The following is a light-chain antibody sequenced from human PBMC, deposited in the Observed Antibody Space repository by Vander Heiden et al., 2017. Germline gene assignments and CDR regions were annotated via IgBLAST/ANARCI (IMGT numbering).Light chain of an antibody. CDR3: QQFKSYGLT. Sequence: DIQLTQSPSFLSASVGDRVTITCRASQDISNKLAWYQQKPGEAPKVLLYDASTLQSGVAARFSGSGSGTEFALTINSLQPEDFASYSCQQFKSYGLTFGDGTKVDIK. V-gene: IGKV1-9*01. J-gene: IGKJ3*01. CDR2: DAS. CDR1: QDISNK.